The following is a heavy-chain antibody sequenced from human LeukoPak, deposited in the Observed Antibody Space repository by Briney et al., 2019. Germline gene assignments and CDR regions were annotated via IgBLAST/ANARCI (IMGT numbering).Heavy chain of an antibody. Sequence: PGGSLRLSCVASGFTFSNYHMNWVRQAPGKGLEWVSYISSSSSTINYADSVKGRFTISRDNSKNTLYLQMNSLRAEDTAVYYCARVSAYSSGWAFDYWGQGTLVTVSS. D-gene: IGHD6-19*01. CDR3: ARVSAYSSGWAFDY. CDR1: GFTFSNYH. CDR2: ISSSSSTI. V-gene: IGHV3-48*01. J-gene: IGHJ4*02.